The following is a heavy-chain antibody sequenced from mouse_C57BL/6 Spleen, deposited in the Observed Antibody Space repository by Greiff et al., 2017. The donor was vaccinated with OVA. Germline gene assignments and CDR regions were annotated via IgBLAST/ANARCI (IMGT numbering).Heavy chain of an antibody. Sequence: QVQLKQSGAELVKPGASVKLSCKASGYTFTEYTIHWVKQRSGQGLEWIGWFYPGSGSIKYNEKFKDKATLTADKSSSTVYMELSRLTSEDSAVYFCARHEGDYGSSYGGYYAMDYWGQGTSVTVSS. D-gene: IGHD1-1*01. CDR2: FYPGSGSI. CDR3: ARHEGDYGSSYGGYYAMDY. CDR1: GYTFTEYT. J-gene: IGHJ4*01. V-gene: IGHV1-62-2*01.